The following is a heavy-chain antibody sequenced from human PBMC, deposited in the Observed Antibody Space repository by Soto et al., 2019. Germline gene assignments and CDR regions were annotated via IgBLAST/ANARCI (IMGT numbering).Heavy chain of an antibody. D-gene: IGHD2-21*02. CDR2: INSNRGFT. CDR1: GYTFSDYY. CDR3: ARGAAVVTTIPRYGLDV. Sequence: QVQLVQSEAEVKKPGASLRVSCKTSGYTFSDYYIHWLRQAPGQGPEWMGWINSNRGFTKFSQKFQGRVTMTTDTSINTAYMDLTSLMSDDTAVYYCARGAAVVTTIPRYGLDVWGQGTTVTVSS. V-gene: IGHV1-2*02. J-gene: IGHJ6*02.